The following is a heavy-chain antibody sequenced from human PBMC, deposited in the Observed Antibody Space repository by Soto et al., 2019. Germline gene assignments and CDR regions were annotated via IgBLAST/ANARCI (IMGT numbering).Heavy chain of an antibody. J-gene: IGHJ4*02. Sequence: GASVKVSCEASGYTFTGYYMHWVRQAPGQGLEWMGWINPNSGGTNYAQKFQGRVTMTRDTSISTAYMELSRLRSDDTAVYYCARGWFTMIVVVLTDIDYWGQGPLLTVSS. CDR2: INPNSGGT. D-gene: IGHD3-22*01. CDR3: ARGWFTMIVVVLTDIDY. CDR1: GYTFTGYY. V-gene: IGHV1-2*02.